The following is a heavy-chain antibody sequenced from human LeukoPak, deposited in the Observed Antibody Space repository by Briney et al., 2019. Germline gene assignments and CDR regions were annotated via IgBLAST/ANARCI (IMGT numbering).Heavy chain of an antibody. D-gene: IGHD3-9*01. CDR2: INPNSGGT. CDR1: GYTFTGYY. CDR3: ARETTRLRYFDWLLHHDAFDI. V-gene: IGHV1-2*02. J-gene: IGHJ3*02. Sequence: ASVKVSCKASGYTFTGYYMHWVRQAPGQGLEWMGWINPNSGGTNYAQKFQGRVTMTRDTSISTAYMELSRLRSDDTAVYYCARETTRLRYFDWLLHHDAFDIWGQGTMVTVSS.